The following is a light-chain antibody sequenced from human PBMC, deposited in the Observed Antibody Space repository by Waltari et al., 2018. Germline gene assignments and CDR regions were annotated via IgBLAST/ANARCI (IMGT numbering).Light chain of an antibody. CDR1: KWANKY. CDR2: QDL. Sequence: SFGLTQPPSVSVPPGQAASITCAGDKWANKYISWYQQKPGRSPVLVIFQDLRRPPGVPGRFSGSNSENTATLTISGTQAMDEADYYCQAWDSDTAVFGGGTKLTVL. V-gene: IGLV3-1*01. J-gene: IGLJ3*02. CDR3: QAWDSDTAV.